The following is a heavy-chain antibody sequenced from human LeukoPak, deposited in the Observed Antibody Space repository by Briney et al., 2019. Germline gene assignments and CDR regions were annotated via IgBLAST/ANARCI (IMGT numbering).Heavy chain of an antibody. Sequence: GGSLRLSCAASGFTFSSHALSWVRQAPGKGLEWVSSLSGSGYNTYYADSVKGRFTISRDNSKNTVYLQMNSLRPEDTAVYYCAKDPYGTRYFDYWGQGTLVTVSS. CDR1: GFTFSSHA. CDR3: AKDPYGTRYFDY. D-gene: IGHD2-2*01. J-gene: IGHJ4*02. CDR2: LSGSGYNT. V-gene: IGHV3-23*01.